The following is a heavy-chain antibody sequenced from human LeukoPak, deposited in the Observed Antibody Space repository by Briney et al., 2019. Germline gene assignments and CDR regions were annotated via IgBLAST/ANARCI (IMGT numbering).Heavy chain of an antibody. D-gene: IGHD3-16*01. CDR2: VYYSGST. J-gene: IGHJ2*01. Sequence: PSETLSLTCTVSGGSISNYYWSWIRQPPGKGLEWIGYVYYSGSTDYNPPLKSRVTISIDTSKKQFSLKLRSVTAAETAVYYCAILGFGEADLWGRGTLVTVSS. CDR1: GGSISNYY. V-gene: IGHV4-59*03. CDR3: AILGFGEADL.